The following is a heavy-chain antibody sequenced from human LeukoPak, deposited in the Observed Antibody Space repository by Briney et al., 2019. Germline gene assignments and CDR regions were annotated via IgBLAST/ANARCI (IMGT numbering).Heavy chain of an antibody. D-gene: IGHD2-15*01. CDR3: ARDGDDCSGGSCYVY. J-gene: IGHJ4*02. V-gene: IGHV4-59*01. CDR2: IYYSGST. CDR1: GGSISRYY. Sequence: SETLSLTCTVSGGSISRYYWSWIRQPPGKGLEWIGYIYYSGSTSYNSSLKSRATISLDTPKNQFFLRLSSVTAADTAVYYCARDGDDCSGGSCYVYWGQGTLVTVSS.